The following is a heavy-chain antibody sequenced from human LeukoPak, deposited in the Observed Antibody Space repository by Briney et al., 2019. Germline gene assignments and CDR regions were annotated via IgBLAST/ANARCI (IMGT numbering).Heavy chain of an antibody. Sequence: PSETLSLTCGVSGGSVTSTNWWTWVRQPPGKGLEWIGEVHLDGRANYNPSLKSRLTMSVDLSENHISLKLTSVTAADTAVYYCAREGGFYRPLDYSGQGTLVTVSS. CDR2: VHLDGRA. J-gene: IGHJ4*02. D-gene: IGHD3-3*01. CDR3: AREGGFYRPLDY. CDR1: GGSVTSTNW. V-gene: IGHV4-4*02.